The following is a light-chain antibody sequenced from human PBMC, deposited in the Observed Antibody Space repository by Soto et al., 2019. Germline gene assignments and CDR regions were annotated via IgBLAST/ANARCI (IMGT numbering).Light chain of an antibody. V-gene: IGKV3-20*01. CDR1: QSVSSNY. CDR3: QQYGTSPYT. Sequence: EIVLTQSPGTLSLSPGERATLSCRASQSVSSNYLAWYQQKPGQAPRLLIYGASSRPTGIPDRFSGSGSGPDFTLTISRLEPEDFAGYYCQQYGTSPYTFGQGTKLEIK. J-gene: IGKJ2*01. CDR2: GAS.